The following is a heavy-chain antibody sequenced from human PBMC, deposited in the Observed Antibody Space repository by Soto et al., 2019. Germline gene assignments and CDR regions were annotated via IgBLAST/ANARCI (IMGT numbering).Heavy chain of an antibody. J-gene: IGHJ4*02. Sequence: QVQLQESGPGLVKPSETLSLTCTVSGGSISSSHWGWIRQPPGKGLEWIGYIYNSGDTNYNPSLRSRLTMSLDKPKNQFSLKLSSVTAADTAVYFCARDPADGILGDLDSWGQGILVTVSA. CDR3: ARDPADGILGDLDS. CDR1: GGSISSSH. V-gene: IGHV4-59*01. CDR2: IYNSGDT. D-gene: IGHD3-10*01.